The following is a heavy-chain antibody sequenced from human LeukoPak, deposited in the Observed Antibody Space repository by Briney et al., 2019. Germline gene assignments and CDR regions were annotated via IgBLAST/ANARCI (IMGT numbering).Heavy chain of an antibody. CDR2: ISSSSSYI. V-gene: IGHV3-21*01. CDR3: ARAFGKYDSSAGYFDY. D-gene: IGHD3-22*01. Sequence: GGSLRLSCAASGFTFSSYSMNWVRQAPGKGLEWVSSISSSSSYIYYADSVKGRFTISRDNAKNSLYLQMNSLRAEDTAVYYCARAFGKYDSSAGYFDYWGQGTLVTVSS. CDR1: GFTFSSYS. J-gene: IGHJ4*02.